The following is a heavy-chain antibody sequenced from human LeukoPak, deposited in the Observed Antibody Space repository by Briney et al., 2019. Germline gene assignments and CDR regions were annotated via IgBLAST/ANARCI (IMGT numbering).Heavy chain of an antibody. D-gene: IGHD6-19*01. CDR2: IYSGGST. Sequence: GGSLRLSCAASGFTVSSNYMSWVRQAPGKGLEWVSVIYSGGSTYYADSVKGRFTVSRDNSKNTLYLQMNSLRAEDTAVYYCARDGGAVAGTVDYWGQGTLVTVSS. CDR3: ARDGGAVAGTVDY. J-gene: IGHJ4*02. CDR1: GFTVSSNY. V-gene: IGHV3-53*01.